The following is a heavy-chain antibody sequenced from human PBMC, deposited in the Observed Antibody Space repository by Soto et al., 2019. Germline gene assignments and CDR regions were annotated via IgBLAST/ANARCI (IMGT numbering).Heavy chain of an antibody. V-gene: IGHV3-33*01. CDR2: IWYDGSNK. CDR3: ARDEIAGGYDFWSGYHPRYYYMDV. D-gene: IGHD3-3*01. Sequence: GGSLRLSCAASGFTFSSYGMHWVRQAPGKGLEWVAVIWYDGSNKYYADSVKGRFTISRDNSKNKVYLKMNSLIAEDTAVYYCARDEIAGGYDFWSGYHPRYYYMDVWGKGTTVTVSS. CDR1: GFTFSSYG. J-gene: IGHJ6*03.